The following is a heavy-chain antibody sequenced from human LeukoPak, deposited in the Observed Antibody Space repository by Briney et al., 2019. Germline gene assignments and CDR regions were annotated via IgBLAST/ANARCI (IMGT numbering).Heavy chain of an antibody. D-gene: IGHD5-12*01. J-gene: IGHJ4*02. Sequence: TGGSLRLSCAASGFTFSSYAMSWVRQAPGKGLEWVSAISGSGGSTYYADSVKGRFTISRDNSKNTLYLQMNSPRAEDTAVYYCASRGWLRYYFDYWGQGTLVTVSS. CDR2: ISGSGGST. V-gene: IGHV3-23*01. CDR3: ASRGWLRYYFDY. CDR1: GFTFSSYA.